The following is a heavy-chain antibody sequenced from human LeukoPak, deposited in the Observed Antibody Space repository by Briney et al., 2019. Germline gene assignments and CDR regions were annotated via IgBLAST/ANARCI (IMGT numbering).Heavy chain of an antibody. CDR3: AVELEPKPRPKFDY. V-gene: IGHV1-69*05. CDR1: GGTFSSYA. J-gene: IGHJ4*02. CDR2: IIPIFGTA. Sequence: SVKVSCKASGGTFSSYAISWVRQAPGQGLEWMGGIIPIFGTANYAQEFQGRVTITTDESTSTAYMELSSLRSEDTAVYYCAVELEPKPRPKFDYWGQGTLVTVSS. D-gene: IGHD1-1*01.